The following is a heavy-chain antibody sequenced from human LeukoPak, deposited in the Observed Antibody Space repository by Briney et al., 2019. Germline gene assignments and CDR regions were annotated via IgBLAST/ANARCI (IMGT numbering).Heavy chain of an antibody. CDR3: ARASCSGGTCYRSRGAFDI. J-gene: IGHJ3*02. D-gene: IGHD2-15*01. V-gene: IGHV4-34*01. CDR2: INHSGST. Sequence: SETLSLTCAVYGGSFSGYYWSWIRQPPGKGLEWIGEINHSGSTNYNPSLKSRVTISVDTSKNQFSLKLSSVTAADTAVYYCARASCSGGTCYRSRGAFDIWGQGTMVTVSS. CDR1: GGSFSGYY.